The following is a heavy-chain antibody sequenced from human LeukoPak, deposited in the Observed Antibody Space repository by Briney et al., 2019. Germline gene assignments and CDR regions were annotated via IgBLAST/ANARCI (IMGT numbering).Heavy chain of an antibody. CDR1: GASISSGSYY. J-gene: IGHJ4*02. CDR2: IYTSGST. Sequence: PSQTLSLTCTVSGASISSGSYYWSWIRQPAGKGLEWIGRIYTSGSTNYNPSLKSRVTISVDTSKNQFSLKLSSVTAADTAVYYCARGWTGSNYGSFDYWGQGTLVTVSS. CDR3: ARGWTGSNYGSFDY. V-gene: IGHV4-61*02. D-gene: IGHD4-11*01.